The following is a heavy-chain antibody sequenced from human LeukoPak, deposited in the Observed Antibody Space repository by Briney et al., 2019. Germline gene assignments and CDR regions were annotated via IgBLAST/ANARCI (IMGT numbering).Heavy chain of an antibody. J-gene: IGHJ3*02. V-gene: IGHV3-9*01. Sequence: GGSLRLSCAASGFPFDEHAMHWVRQAPGKGLEWVSGISYSSETIGYVDSVKGRFTISRDNSKNTLYLQMNSLRAEDTAVYYCARGRGVVISAFDIWGQGTMVTVSS. CDR3: ARGRGVVISAFDI. CDR1: GFPFDEHA. D-gene: IGHD3-22*01. CDR2: ISYSSETI.